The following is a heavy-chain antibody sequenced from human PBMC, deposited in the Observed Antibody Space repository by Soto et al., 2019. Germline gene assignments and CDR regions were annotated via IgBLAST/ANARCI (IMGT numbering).Heavy chain of an antibody. Sequence: ASVKVSCKASGYTFTSYGISWVRQAPGQGLEWMGWISAYNGNTNYAQKLQGRVTMTTDTSTSPAYMELRSLRSDDTAVYYCARVRWSEPQLYGSRKITGTDRGVDYWGQGTLVTVSS. CDR2: ISAYNGNT. D-gene: IGHD1-20*01. V-gene: IGHV1-18*01. CDR3: ARVRWSEPQLYGSRKITGTDRGVDY. CDR1: GYTFTSYG. J-gene: IGHJ4*02.